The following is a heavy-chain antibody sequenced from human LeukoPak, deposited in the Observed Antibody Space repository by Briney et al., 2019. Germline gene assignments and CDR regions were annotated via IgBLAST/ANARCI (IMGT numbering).Heavy chain of an antibody. J-gene: IGHJ4*02. D-gene: IGHD6-19*01. CDR1: GFTFDDYA. Sequence: GGSLRLSCAASGFTFDDYAMHWVRQAPGKGLEWVSLIRGDAGSTYYADSVKGRFTTSRDNSKNSLYLQMNGLTTEDTAFYYCAKDRSDRYTLNYWGQGTLVTVSS. CDR3: AKDRSDRYTLNY. V-gene: IGHV3-43*02. CDR2: IRGDAGST.